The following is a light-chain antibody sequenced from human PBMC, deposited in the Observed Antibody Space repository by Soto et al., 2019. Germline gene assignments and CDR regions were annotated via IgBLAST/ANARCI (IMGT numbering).Light chain of an antibody. CDR3: QQHYSTPLT. V-gene: IGKV4-1*01. Sequence: DIVMTQSPDSLAVSLGERATINCKSSQSVLYSSNNQNYLAWYQQKPGQPPKLLIYWASIRESGVPDRFSGSGSGTDFTLTISSLQAEDVAVYYCQQHYSTPLTFGQGTKAEIK. J-gene: IGKJ1*01. CDR1: QSVLYSSNNQNY. CDR2: WAS.